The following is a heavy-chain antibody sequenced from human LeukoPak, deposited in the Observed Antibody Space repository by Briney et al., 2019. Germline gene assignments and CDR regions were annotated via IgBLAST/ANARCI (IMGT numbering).Heavy chain of an antibody. CDR2: MGGDGGNI. CDR1: GFTFSTYT. V-gene: IGHV3-23*01. CDR3: AKDFGRNLGGPGY. Sequence: GGSLRLSCAASGFTFSTYTMAWVRQAPGGGLEWVSGMGGDGGNIDYADSVKGRFAIYRDNSKSALYLQMNSLRAEDTAVYYCAKDFGRNLGGPGYWGRGTLVTISS. J-gene: IGHJ4*02. D-gene: IGHD3-10*01.